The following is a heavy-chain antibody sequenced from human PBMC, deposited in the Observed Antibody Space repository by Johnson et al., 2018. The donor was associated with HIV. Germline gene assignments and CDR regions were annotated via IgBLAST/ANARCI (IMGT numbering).Heavy chain of an antibody. CDR1: GFTVSSNY. CDR2: IYSGGST. D-gene: IGHD4-23*01. J-gene: IGHJ3*02. V-gene: IGHV3-66*02. Sequence: VQLVESGGGLVQPGGSLRLSCAASGFTVSSNYMSWVRQAPGKGLEWVLVIYSGGSTYYADSVKGRFTISRDNSKNTLYLQMNSLRAEDTAVYYCARCGVVTPHAFDIWGQGTMVTVSS. CDR3: ARCGVVTPHAFDI.